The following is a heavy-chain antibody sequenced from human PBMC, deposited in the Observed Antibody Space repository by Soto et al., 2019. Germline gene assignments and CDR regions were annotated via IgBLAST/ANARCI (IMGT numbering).Heavy chain of an antibody. Sequence: QVQLQQWGAGLLKASETLSLTCVVYGGSFSGYYWSWIRQPPGKGLEWIGEINHSASTNYNPSLKSRVTISVDTSKNQFSLKLSSVTAADTAVYYCARGVRTLGGSPLHMDVWGKGTTVTVSS. CDR3: ARGVRTLGGSPLHMDV. D-gene: IGHD3-10*01. CDR2: INHSAST. CDR1: GGSFSGYY. V-gene: IGHV4-34*01. J-gene: IGHJ6*03.